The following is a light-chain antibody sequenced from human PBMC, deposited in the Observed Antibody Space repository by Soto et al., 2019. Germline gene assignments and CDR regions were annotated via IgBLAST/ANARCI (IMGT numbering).Light chain of an antibody. J-gene: IGKJ1*01. Sequence: IQMTQSPSSLSAAVGDSVTFTCRASQSIETYVNWYQQKPGQAPSLLIYAASSLQSGVPSRFSGSGSGTDFTLTISSLQPEDVATYYCQHCYSPPRTFGQGTKVEIK. V-gene: IGKV1-39*01. CDR3: QHCYSPPRT. CDR2: AAS. CDR1: QSIETY.